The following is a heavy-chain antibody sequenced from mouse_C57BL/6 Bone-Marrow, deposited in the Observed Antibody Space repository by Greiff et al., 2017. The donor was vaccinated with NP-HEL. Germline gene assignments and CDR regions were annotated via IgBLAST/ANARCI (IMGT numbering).Heavy chain of an antibody. CDR3: TMGVYYFDY. Sequence: VQLKESGAELVRPGASVKLSCTASGFNIKDDYMHWVKQRPEQGLEWIGWIDPENGDTEYASKFQGKATITADTSSNTAYLQLSSLTSEDTAVYYCTMGVYYFDYWGQGTTLTVSS. CDR1: GFNIKDDY. V-gene: IGHV14-4*01. CDR2: IDPENGDT. J-gene: IGHJ2*01.